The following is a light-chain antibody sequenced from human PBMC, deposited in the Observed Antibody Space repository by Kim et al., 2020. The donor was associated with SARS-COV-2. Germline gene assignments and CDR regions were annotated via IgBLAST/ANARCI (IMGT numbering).Light chain of an antibody. Sequence: QSALTQPPSASGSPGQSVTISCTGTSSDVGGYNYVSWYQQHPGKAPKLMMYGVSKRPSGVPDRFSGSKSGNTASLTVSGLQAEDEADYYCTSYADNNNLGFGVGTQLPVL. CDR2: GVS. V-gene: IGLV2-8*01. CDR3: TSYADNNNLG. J-gene: IGLJ3*02. CDR1: SSDVGGYNY.